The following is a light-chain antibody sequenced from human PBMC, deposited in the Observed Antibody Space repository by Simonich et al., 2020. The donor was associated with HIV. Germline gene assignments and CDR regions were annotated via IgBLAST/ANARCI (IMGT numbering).Light chain of an antibody. CDR2: AAS. J-gene: IGKJ2*01. CDR1: KSISSY. CDR3: QQSYSTPPYT. Sequence: DIQMTQSPSSLSASVGDRVTITCRASKSISSYLNWYQQQTGKSPKLLSYAASSLQSGVPSRFSGSGSGTDFTLTISSLQPEDFATYYCQQSYSTPPYTFGQGTKLEIK. V-gene: IGKV1-39*01.